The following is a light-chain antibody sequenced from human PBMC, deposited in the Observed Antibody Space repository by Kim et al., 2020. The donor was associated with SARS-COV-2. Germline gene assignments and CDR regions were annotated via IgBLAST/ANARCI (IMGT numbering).Light chain of an antibody. J-gene: IGKJ1*01. CDR2: SAS. CDR1: QSIGRS. V-gene: IGKV3-15*01. CDR3: QQYSLWPQT. Sequence: ASPGECAPLACRASQSIGRSLAWYQRKPGQAPRLLIFSASNRATAFPARFSGSGSGTEFTLTISSLQSDDFGVYYCQQYSLWPQTFGQGTRVDIK.